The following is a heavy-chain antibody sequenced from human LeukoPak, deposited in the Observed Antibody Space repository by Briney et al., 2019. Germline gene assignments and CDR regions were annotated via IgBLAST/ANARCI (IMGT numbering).Heavy chain of an antibody. Sequence: SETLSLTCAVYGGSFSGYYWSWIRQPPGKGLEWIGEINHSGSTSYNPSLKSRVTISVDTSKNQFSLKLSSVTAADTAVYYCGNTYYYGMDVWPRDHGHRLL. CDR3: GNTYYYGMDV. V-gene: IGHV4-34*01. J-gene: IGHJ6*02. CDR2: INHSGST. CDR1: GGSFSGYY.